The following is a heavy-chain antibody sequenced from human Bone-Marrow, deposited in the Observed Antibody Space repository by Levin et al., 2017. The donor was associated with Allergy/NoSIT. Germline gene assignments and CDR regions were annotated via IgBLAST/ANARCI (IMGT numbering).Heavy chain of an antibody. CDR3: ARDLYYDFWFDP. D-gene: IGHD3-3*01. CDR1: GFTFSSYW. V-gene: IGHV3-74*01. Sequence: ASVKVSCAASGFTFSSYWMHWVRQAPGKGLVWVSRINSDGSSTSYADSVKGRFTISRDNAKNTLYLQMNSLRAEDTAVYYCARDLYYDFWFDPWGQGTLVTVSS. CDR2: INSDGSST. J-gene: IGHJ5*02.